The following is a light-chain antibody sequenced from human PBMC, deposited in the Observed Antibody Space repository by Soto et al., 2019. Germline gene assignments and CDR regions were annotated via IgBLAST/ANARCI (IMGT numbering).Light chain of an antibody. V-gene: IGKV4-1*01. CDR3: QQYYSSPWT. Sequence: DIVMTQSPDSLAVSLGERATFKCKSSQSVLYSSSNKNYLAWYQQKPGQTPQLLMYWASTRESGVPDRFSGSGSGTDFTLTISSLQAEDVAVYYCQQYYSSPWTFGQGTKVEIK. CDR2: WAS. CDR1: QSVLYSSSNKNY. J-gene: IGKJ1*01.